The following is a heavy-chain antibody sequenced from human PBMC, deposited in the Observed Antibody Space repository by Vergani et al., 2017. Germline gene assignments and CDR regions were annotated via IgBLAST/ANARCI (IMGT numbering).Heavy chain of an antibody. CDR2: IRSKAYGGTT. D-gene: IGHD6-13*01. Sequence: EVQLVESGGGLVQPGRSLRLSCTASGFTFGDYAMSWFRQAPGKGLEGVGFIRSKAYGGTTEYAASWKGRFTISRDDSKSIAYLQMNSLKTEDTAVYYCTXISLSAYSSSWYPGYYYYGMDVWGQGTTVTVSS. J-gene: IGHJ6*02. CDR3: TXISLSAYSSSWYPGYYYYGMDV. V-gene: IGHV3-49*03. CDR1: GFTFGDYA.